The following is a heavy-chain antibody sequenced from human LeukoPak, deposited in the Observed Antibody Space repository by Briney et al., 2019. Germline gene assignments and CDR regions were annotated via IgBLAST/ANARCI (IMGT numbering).Heavy chain of an antibody. CDR2: ISYDGSNK. CDR3: TTDGSITMMDD. J-gene: IGHJ4*02. CDR1: GFTFSNYA. D-gene: IGHD3-22*01. V-gene: IGHV3-30*04. Sequence: GGSLRLSCAASGFTFSNYAMYWVRQAPGKGLEWVAVISYDGSNKYYADSVKGRFTISRDNSKNTLYLQMNSLETEDTAVHYCTTDGSITMMDDWGQGTLVTVSS.